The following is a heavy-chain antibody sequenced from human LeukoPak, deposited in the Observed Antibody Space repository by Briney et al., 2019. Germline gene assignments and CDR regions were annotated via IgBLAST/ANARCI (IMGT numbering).Heavy chain of an antibody. CDR3: ARLLHPQSTSWFIDY. D-gene: IGHD6-13*01. CDR2: IYTSGST. V-gene: IGHV4-61*02. J-gene: IGHJ4*02. Sequence: SQTLSLTCTVSGNSISSGDYYWSWIRQPAGKGLEWLGRIYTSGSTTYNPSLKSRVTISGDTSENQFSLRLTSVTAADTAVYYCARLLHPQSTSWFIDYWGQGALVTVSS. CDR1: GNSISSGDYY.